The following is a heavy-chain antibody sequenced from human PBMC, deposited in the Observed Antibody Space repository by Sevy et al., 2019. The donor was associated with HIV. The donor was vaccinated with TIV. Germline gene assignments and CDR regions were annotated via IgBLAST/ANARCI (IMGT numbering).Heavy chain of an antibody. D-gene: IGHD3-3*01. CDR2: INSDGSST. CDR1: GFTFSSYW. CDR3: ARVPASGYGINY. J-gene: IGHJ4*02. Sequence: GGSLRHSCAASGFTFSSYWMHWVRQAPGKGLVWVSRINSDGSSTSYADSVKGRFTISRDNAKNTLYLQMNSLRAEETAVYYCARVPASGYGINYWGQGTLVVVSS. V-gene: IGHV3-74*01.